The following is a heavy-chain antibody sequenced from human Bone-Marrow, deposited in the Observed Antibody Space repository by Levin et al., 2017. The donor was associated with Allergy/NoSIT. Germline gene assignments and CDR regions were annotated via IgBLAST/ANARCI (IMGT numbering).Heavy chain of an antibody. V-gene: IGHV3-33*01. Sequence: PGGSLRLSCAASGFTFSNCGMHWVRQAPGKGLEWVAVIWSDGTQQYYGDSVKGRFTISRDNSKSTLFLQMNNLTAGDTAVYYCAREGDEGTTTYFDSWGQGALVTVSS. CDR2: IWSDGTQQ. D-gene: IGHD3-16*01. CDR3: AREGDEGTTTYFDS. J-gene: IGHJ4*02. CDR1: GFTFSNCG.